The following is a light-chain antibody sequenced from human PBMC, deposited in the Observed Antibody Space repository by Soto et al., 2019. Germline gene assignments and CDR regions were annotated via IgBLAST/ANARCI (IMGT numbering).Light chain of an antibody. CDR2: DAS. J-gene: IGKJ1*01. V-gene: IGKV1-39*01. CDR3: QQSYNTPLT. CDR1: QTIGTY. Sequence: LTQSPSYLAASLGNSVTLTCRASQTIGTYVNWYRQKSGAAPELLIYDASTLQSGVPSRFRGGASGTDFTLTISSLQLDEFATYYCQQSYNTPLTVGQGTKVDIK.